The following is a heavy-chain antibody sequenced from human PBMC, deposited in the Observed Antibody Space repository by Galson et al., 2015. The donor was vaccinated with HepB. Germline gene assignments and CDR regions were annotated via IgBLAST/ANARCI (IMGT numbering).Heavy chain of an antibody. V-gene: IGHV3-9*01. Sequence: SLRLSCAASGFTFDDYAMHWVRQAPGKGLEWVSGISWNSGSIGYADSVKGRFTISRDNAKNSLYLQMNSLRAEDTALYYCAKEGGMDAFDIWGQGTMVTVSS. J-gene: IGHJ3*02. CDR2: ISWNSGSI. D-gene: IGHD1-1*01. CDR3: AKEGGMDAFDI. CDR1: GFTFDDYA.